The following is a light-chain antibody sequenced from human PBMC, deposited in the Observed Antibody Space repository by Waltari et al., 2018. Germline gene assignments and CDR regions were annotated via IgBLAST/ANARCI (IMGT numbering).Light chain of an antibody. CDR3: QSYDSSLSGSVV. Sequence: QSVLTQPPSVSGAPGQRGTIPCTGSSPNIGAGYDLHWYQQLPGTAPKLLIYGNSNRPSGVPDRFSGSKSGTSASLAITGLQAEDEADYYCQSYDSSLSGSVVFGGGTKLTVL. V-gene: IGLV1-40*01. CDR1: SPNIGAGYD. J-gene: IGLJ2*01. CDR2: GNS.